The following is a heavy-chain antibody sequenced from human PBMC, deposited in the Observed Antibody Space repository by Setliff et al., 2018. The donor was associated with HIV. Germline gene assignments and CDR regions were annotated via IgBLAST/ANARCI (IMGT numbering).Heavy chain of an antibody. Sequence: PGGSLRLSCAASGFTLSTYAMSWVRQAPGKGLEWVSAVSRSGDSTYYADSVKGRFTSSRGNSKNTLYLQMNSLRAEDTAIYYCASGNNFWSGYYNVTWGQGTLVTVSS. D-gene: IGHD3-3*01. CDR3: ASGNNFWSGYYNVT. V-gene: IGHV3-23*01. J-gene: IGHJ4*02. CDR1: GFTLSTYA. CDR2: VSRSGDST.